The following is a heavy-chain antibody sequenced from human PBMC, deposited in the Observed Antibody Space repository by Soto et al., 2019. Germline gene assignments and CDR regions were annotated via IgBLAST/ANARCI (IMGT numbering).Heavy chain of an antibody. Sequence: QVQLVESGGGVVQPGRSLRLSCAASGFTFSSYGMHWVRQAPGKGLEWVAVISYDGSNKYYADSVKGRFTISRDNSKNTLYLQMNSLRAEDTAVYYCAKDHYPVTGNYWYFDLWGRGTLVTVSS. CDR1: GFTFSSYG. CDR2: ISYDGSNK. V-gene: IGHV3-30*18. J-gene: IGHJ2*01. CDR3: AKDHYPVTGNYWYFDL. D-gene: IGHD4-17*01.